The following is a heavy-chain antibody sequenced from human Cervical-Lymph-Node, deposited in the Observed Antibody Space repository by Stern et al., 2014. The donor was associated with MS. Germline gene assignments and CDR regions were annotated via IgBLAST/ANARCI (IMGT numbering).Heavy chain of an antibody. CDR3: ARGMTMVY. V-gene: IGHV5-51*01. D-gene: IGHD4/OR15-4a*01. Sequence: VQLVQSGAEVKKSGESLQISCKGSGYGFTTNWIAWVRQMPGKGLEWMGRIYPCDSDATYNPSFLGQVTTSLDKPTNTASLHTTTLKASDTAIYYCARGMTMVYWGQGTLVAVSS. CDR1: GYGFTTNW. CDR2: IYPCDSDA. J-gene: IGHJ4*02.